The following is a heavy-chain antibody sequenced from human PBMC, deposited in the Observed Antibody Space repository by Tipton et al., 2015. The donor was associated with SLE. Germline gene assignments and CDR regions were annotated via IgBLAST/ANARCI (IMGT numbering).Heavy chain of an antibody. V-gene: IGHV5-51*03. CDR1: GYSFTNYW. CDR2: IYPGDSDT. CDR3: ARPSSGSRYYYGMDV. Sequence: QLVQSGAEVKKPGDSLKISCKGSGYSFTNYWIGWVRQMPGKGLEWMGIIYPGDSDTSYSPSFQGQVTVSADKSITTAYLQWSSLKASDTAMYYCARPSSGSRYYYGMDVWGQGTTVTVSS. J-gene: IGHJ6*02. D-gene: IGHD6-19*01.